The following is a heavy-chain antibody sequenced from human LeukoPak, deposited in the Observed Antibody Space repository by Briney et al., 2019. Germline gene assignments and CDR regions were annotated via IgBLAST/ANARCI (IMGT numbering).Heavy chain of an antibody. CDR1: GYTFTSYG. J-gene: IGHJ6*03. V-gene: IGHV1-18*01. CDR2: ISAYNGNT. CDR3: ARAYDFWSGPYYYYMDV. Sequence: ASVKVSXKASGYTFTSYGISWVRQAPGQGLEWMGWISAYNGNTNYAQKLQGRVTMTTDTSTSTAYMELRSLRSDDTAVYYCARAYDFWSGPYYYYMDVWGKGTTVTVSS. D-gene: IGHD3-3*01.